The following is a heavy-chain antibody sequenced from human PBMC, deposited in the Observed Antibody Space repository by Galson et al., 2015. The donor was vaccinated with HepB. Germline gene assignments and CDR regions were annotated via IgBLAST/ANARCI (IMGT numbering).Heavy chain of an antibody. CDR2: IWYDGSNK. Sequence: SLRLSCAASGFTFSSYGMHWVRQAPGKGLEWVAVIWYDGSNKYHADSVKGRFTISRDNAKNSLFLQMSSLRAEDTAVYYCARDKVSGMDVRGQGTTVTVSS. V-gene: IGHV3-33*01. CDR3: ARDKVSGMDV. CDR1: GFTFSSYG. J-gene: IGHJ6*02.